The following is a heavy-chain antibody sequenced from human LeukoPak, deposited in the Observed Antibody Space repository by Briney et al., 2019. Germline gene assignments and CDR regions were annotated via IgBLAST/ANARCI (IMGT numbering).Heavy chain of an antibody. D-gene: IGHD3-16*01. CDR1: GYTFTSYW. J-gene: IGHJ3*02. Sequence: GESLKISCQGSGYTFTSYWIGWVRQMPGKGLEWMGIIYPGDSDTRYSPSFQGQVTISADKSTSTASLQWTSLKASDTAMYYCARRKGPALAPTDASFDMWGQGTMVTVSS. CDR3: ARRKGPALAPTDASFDM. CDR2: IYPGDSDT. V-gene: IGHV5-51*01.